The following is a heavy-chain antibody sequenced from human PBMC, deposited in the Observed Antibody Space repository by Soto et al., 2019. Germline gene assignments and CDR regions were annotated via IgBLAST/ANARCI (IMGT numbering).Heavy chain of an antibody. V-gene: IGHV4-30-4*01. Sequence: SETLSLTCTVSGGSISSGDYYWSWIRQPPGKGLEWIGYIYYSGSTYYNPSLKSRVTISVDTSKNQFSLKLSSVTAADTAVYYCARDDVLCDGGSCYGVPLDVWGKGTTVTVSS. CDR1: GGSISSGDYY. D-gene: IGHD2-15*01. J-gene: IGHJ6*04. CDR3: ARDDVLCDGGSCYGVPLDV. CDR2: IYYSGST.